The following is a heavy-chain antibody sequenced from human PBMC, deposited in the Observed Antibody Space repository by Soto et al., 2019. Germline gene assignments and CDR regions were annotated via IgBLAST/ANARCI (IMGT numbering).Heavy chain of an antibody. CDR3: ARDHTSDTRGGFDY. J-gene: IGHJ4*02. D-gene: IGHD3-10*01. CDR1: GGSISSYY. Sequence: SETLSLTCTVSGGSISSYYWSWIRQPPGKGLEWIGYISYSGSTNYNPSLKSRVTISLDTSENHFSLRLRSVTAADTAVYYCARDHTSDTRGGFDYWGRGTLVTVSS. V-gene: IGHV4-59*01. CDR2: ISYSGST.